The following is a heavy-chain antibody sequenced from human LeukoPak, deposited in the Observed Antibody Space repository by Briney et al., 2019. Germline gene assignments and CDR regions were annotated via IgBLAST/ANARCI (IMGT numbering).Heavy chain of an antibody. D-gene: IGHD3-10*01. Sequence: QAGGSLRLSCVVSGFTSRNSVMSWVRQSPGKGLEWVSSSDTDGDTQYADSVKGRFTISRDNSKNTLYLEVIGLTAEDTAVYYCAKDDAWLRFGEWSQGTLVTVSS. V-gene: IGHV3-23*01. J-gene: IGHJ4*02. CDR2: SDTDGDT. CDR3: AKDDAWLRFGE. CDR1: GFTSRNSV.